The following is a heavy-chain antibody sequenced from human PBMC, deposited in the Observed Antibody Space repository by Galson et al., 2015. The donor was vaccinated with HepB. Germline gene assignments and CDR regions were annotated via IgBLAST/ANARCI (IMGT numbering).Heavy chain of an antibody. CDR2: ISYDGSNK. J-gene: IGHJ3*02. Sequence: SLRLSCAASGFTFSSYAMHWVRQAPGKGLEWVAVISYDGSNKYYADSVKGRFTISRDNSKNTLYLQMNSLRAEDTAVYYCARDATVVIRLSPYDAFDIWGQGTMVTVSS. CDR3: ARDATVVIRLSPYDAFDI. CDR1: GFTFSSYA. D-gene: IGHD4-23*01. V-gene: IGHV3-30-3*01.